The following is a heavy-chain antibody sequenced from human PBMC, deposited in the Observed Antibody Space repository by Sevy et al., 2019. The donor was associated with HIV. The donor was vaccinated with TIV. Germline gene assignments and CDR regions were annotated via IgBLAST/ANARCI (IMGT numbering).Heavy chain of an antibody. D-gene: IGHD6-13*01. CDR3: ARGPSPSSSWYYYYGMDV. V-gene: IGHV4-34*01. J-gene: IGHJ6*02. Sequence: SETLSLTCAVYGGSFSGYYWRWIRQPPGKGLEWIGEINHIGSTNYNPSLKSRVSISVDTSKNQFSLKLSSVTAADTAVDYCARGPSPSSSWYYYYGMDVWGQGTTVTVSS. CDR2: INHIGST. CDR1: GGSFSGYY.